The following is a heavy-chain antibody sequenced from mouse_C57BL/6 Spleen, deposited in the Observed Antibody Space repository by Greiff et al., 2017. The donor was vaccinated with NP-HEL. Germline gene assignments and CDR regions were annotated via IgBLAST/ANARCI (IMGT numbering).Heavy chain of an antibody. V-gene: IGHV2-5*01. CDR2: IWRGGST. J-gene: IGHJ4*01. Sequence: VKLMESGPGLVQPSQSLSITCTVSGFSLTSYGVHWVRQSPGKGLEWLGVIWRGGSTDYNAAFMSRLSITKDNPKSQVFFKMNSLQADDTAIYYCAKKGTGQPYAMDYWGQGTSVTVSS. CDR1: GFSLTSYG. CDR3: AKKGTGQPYAMDY. D-gene: IGHD2-14*01.